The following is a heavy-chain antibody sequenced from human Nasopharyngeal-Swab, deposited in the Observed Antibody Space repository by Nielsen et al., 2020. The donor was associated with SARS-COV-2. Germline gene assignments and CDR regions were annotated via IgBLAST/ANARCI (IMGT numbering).Heavy chain of an antibody. J-gene: IGHJ6*02. D-gene: IGHD1-26*01. CDR3: AKGYSGSYYYGMDV. Sequence: WIRQPPGKGLEWVAVISYDGSNKYYADPVKGRFTISRDNSKNTLYLQMNSLRAEDTAVYYCAKGYSGSYYYGMDVWGQGTTVTVSS. CDR2: ISYDGSNK. V-gene: IGHV3-30*18.